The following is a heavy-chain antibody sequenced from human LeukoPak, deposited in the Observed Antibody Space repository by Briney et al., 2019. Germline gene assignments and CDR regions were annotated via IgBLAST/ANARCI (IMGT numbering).Heavy chain of an antibody. CDR3: ARDLIRYCSSTSCYKVRFYFDY. CDR1: GYTFTGYY. D-gene: IGHD2-2*02. V-gene: IGHV1-2*02. CDR2: INPNSGGT. J-gene: IGHJ4*02. Sequence: ASVKVSCKASGYTFTGYYMHWVRQAPGQGLEWMGWINPNSGGTNYAQKFQGRVTMTRDTSISTAYMELSRLRSDDTAVYYCARDLIRYCSSTSCYKVRFYFDYWGQGTLVTVSS.